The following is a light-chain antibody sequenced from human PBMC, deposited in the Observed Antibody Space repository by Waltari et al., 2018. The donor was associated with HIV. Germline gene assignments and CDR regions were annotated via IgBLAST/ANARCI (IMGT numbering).Light chain of an antibody. CDR3: SSYTSSSSLEV. J-gene: IGLJ3*02. CDR2: DVS. V-gene: IGLV2-14*03. Sequence: QSVLTQPAPVSGSPGQSITISCTGPSSAVGGYNYVSWYQQHPGKAPKLMIYDVSNRPAGVSNRFSGSTSGNTASLTISGLQAEDEADYYCSSYTSSSSLEVFGGGTKLTVL. CDR1: SSAVGGYNY.